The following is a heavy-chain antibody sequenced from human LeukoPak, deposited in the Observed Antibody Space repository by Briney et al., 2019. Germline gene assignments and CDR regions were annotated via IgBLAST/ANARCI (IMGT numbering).Heavy chain of an antibody. D-gene: IGHD6-19*01. Sequence: GASVKVSCKASGYTFTSYGISWVRQAPGQGLEWMGIINPSGGSTSYAQKFQGRVTMTRDMSTSTVYMELSSLRSEDTAVYYCARDKGGDSGWFNYWGQGTLVTVSS. CDR1: GYTFTSYG. CDR3: ARDKGGDSGWFNY. V-gene: IGHV1-46*01. CDR2: INPSGGST. J-gene: IGHJ4*02.